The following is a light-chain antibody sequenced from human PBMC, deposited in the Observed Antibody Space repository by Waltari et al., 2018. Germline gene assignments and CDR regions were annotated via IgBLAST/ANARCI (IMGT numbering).Light chain of an antibody. CDR3: QKYERLPAT. CDR1: QSIGRS. V-gene: IGKV3-20*01. Sequence: EIVLTQSPGTLSLSLGDRATLSCRASQSIGRSVVWYQQRPGQAPRLLIYDTTRRATGIPDRFSGSGYGTDFSLTISRLEPEDFXVYYCQKYERLPATFGQGTTVEIK. J-gene: IGKJ1*01. CDR2: DTT.